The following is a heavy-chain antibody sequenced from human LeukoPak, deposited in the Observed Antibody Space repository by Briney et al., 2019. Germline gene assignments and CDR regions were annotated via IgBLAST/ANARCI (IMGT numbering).Heavy chain of an antibody. CDR3: ARVAAAGTGGGY. Sequence: SETLSLTCTVSGGSLSSGDYYWSWIRQPPGEGLEWIGYIYYSGSTYYNPSLKSRVTISVDTSRNQFSLKLSSVTAADTAVYYCARVAAAGTGGGYWGQGTLVTVSS. J-gene: IGHJ4*02. V-gene: IGHV4-31*03. CDR2: IYYSGST. CDR1: GGSLSSGDYY. D-gene: IGHD6-13*01.